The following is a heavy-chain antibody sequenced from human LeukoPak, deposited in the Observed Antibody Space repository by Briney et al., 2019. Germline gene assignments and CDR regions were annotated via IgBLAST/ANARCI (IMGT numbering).Heavy chain of an antibody. CDR1: GGSISSYY. CDR3: ASYPFYGLPPFDY. V-gene: IGHV4-59*08. Sequence: SETLSLTCTVSGGSISSYYWSWIRQPPGKGLEWIGYIYYSGSTNYNPSLKSRVTISVDTSKNQFSLKLSSVTAADTAVYYCASYPFYGLPPFDYWGQGTLVTVSS. D-gene: IGHD2/OR15-2a*01. J-gene: IGHJ4*02. CDR2: IYYSGST.